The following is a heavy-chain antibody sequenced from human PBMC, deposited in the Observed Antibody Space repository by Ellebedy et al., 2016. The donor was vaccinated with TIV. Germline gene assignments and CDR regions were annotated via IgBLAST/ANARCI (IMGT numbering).Heavy chain of an antibody. J-gene: IGHJ4*02. CDR2: IYYSGST. Sequence: SETLSLTCTVSGGSISSYYWSWIRQPPGKGLEWIGYIYYSGSTTYNPSLKSRVTISVDTSKNQFSLKLSSVTAADTAVYYCARASLLYYYDSSGYVFDYWGQGTLVTVSS. D-gene: IGHD3-22*01. V-gene: IGHV4-59*01. CDR3: ARASLLYYYDSSGYVFDY. CDR1: GGSISSYY.